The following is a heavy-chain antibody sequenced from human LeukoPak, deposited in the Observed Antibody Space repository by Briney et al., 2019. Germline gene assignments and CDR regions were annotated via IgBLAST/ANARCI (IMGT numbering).Heavy chain of an antibody. V-gene: IGHV3-23*01. Sequence: GGSLRLSCAASGFTFSSFAMSWVRQAPGKGLEWVSAISGGSSNIYSADSVKGRFTISRDNSKNTLYLQMNSLRAEDTAVYYCASQSQVRYFDYWGQGTLVTVSS. CDR3: ASQSQVRYFDY. J-gene: IGHJ4*02. CDR2: ISGGSSNI. CDR1: GFTFSSFA.